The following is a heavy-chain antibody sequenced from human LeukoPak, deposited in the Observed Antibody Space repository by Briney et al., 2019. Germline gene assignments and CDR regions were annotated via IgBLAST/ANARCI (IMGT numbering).Heavy chain of an antibody. J-gene: IGHJ4*02. CDR1: GFTFSSYG. CDR2: ISYDGSNK. CDR3: AKGGYSSSWYGSFDY. V-gene: IGHV3-30*18. Sequence: GRTLRLSCAASGFTFSSYGIHWVRQAPGKGPEWVAVISYDGSNKYYADSVKGRFTISRDNSKNTLYLQMNSLRAEDTAVYYCAKGGYSSSWYGSFDYWGQGTLVTVSS. D-gene: IGHD6-13*01.